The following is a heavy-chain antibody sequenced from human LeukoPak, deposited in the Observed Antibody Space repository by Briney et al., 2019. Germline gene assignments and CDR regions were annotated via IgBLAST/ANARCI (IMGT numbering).Heavy chain of an antibody. Sequence: ASVKVSCKASGYTFTSYYMHWVRQAPGQGLEWMGIINPSGGSTSYAQKFQGRVTMTRDTSTSTVYMELSNLRSEDTAVYYCARDPRGAVAGMGDSWFDPWGQGTLVTVSS. CDR3: ARDPRGAVAGMGDSWFDP. V-gene: IGHV1-46*01. J-gene: IGHJ5*02. D-gene: IGHD6-19*01. CDR2: INPSGGST. CDR1: GYTFTSYY.